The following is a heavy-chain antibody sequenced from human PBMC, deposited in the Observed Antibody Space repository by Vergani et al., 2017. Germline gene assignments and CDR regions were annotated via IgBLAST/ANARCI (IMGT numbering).Heavy chain of an antibody. CDR3: ARDYSPVGVDDAFDI. J-gene: IGHJ3*02. Sequence: EVQLLQSGGGVIQPGGSVRLSCAASGFTFSACPMTWVRQAPGKGLEWVSAISARYPSTYYADSVKGRFTISRDNSKNMLYLQMNSLTAEDTAVYYCARDYSPVGVDDAFDIWGQGTVVTVSS. D-gene: IGHD6-13*01. CDR1: GFTFSACP. V-gene: IGHV3-23*01. CDR2: ISARYPST.